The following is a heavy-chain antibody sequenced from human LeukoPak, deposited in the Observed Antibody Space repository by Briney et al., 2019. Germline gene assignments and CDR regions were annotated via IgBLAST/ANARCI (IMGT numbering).Heavy chain of an antibody. D-gene: IGHD3-16*01. CDR2: LYSDGNT. CDR1: GFTVITND. J-gene: IGHJ4*02. Sequence: GSLRLSCAASGFTVITNDMTWVRQAPGKGLEWVSVLYSDGNTKYADSVQGRFTISRDNSKNTLYREMNSLSPDDTAVYYCARGVEPLAANTLAYWGQGTLVTVSS. V-gene: IGHV3-53*01. CDR3: ARGVEPLAANTLAY.